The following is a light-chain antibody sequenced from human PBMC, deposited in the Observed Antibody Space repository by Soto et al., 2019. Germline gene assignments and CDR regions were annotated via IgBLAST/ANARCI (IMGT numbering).Light chain of an antibody. Sequence: DIVLTQSPGTLSLSPGERATLSCRTSQSISSNSLAWYQQKPGQAPRLLIYGASSRATGIPDRFSGSGSGTDFTLTISRLEPEDFAVFYCQHFGTSPWTFGQGTKGEIK. CDR3: QHFGTSPWT. J-gene: IGKJ1*01. CDR2: GAS. V-gene: IGKV3-20*01. CDR1: QSISSNS.